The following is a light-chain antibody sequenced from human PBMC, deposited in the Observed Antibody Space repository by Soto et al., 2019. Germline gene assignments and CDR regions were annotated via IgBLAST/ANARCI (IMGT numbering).Light chain of an antibody. CDR2: DAS. CDR3: QQYDNLPRYT. Sequence: DLPMTQSPSSLSASVGDRVTITCQASQDISNYLNWYQQKPGKAPKLLICDASNLETGVPSRFSGSGSGTDFTFTISSLQPEDIATYYCQQYDNLPRYTFGQGTKLEIK. CDR1: QDISNY. J-gene: IGKJ2*01. V-gene: IGKV1-33*01.